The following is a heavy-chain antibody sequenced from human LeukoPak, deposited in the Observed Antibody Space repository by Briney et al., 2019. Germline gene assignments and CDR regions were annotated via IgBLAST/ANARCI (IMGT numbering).Heavy chain of an antibody. CDR3: ARARGVATDFDY. D-gene: IGHD5-12*01. V-gene: IGHV3-11*04. J-gene: IGHJ4*02. Sequence: NPGRSLRLSCAASGFTFSDYYMSWIRQAPGKGLEWVSYISSSGSTIYYADSVKGRFTISRDNAKNSLYLQMNSLRAEDTAVYYCARARGVATDFDYWGQGTLVTVSS. CDR2: ISSSGSTI. CDR1: GFTFSDYY.